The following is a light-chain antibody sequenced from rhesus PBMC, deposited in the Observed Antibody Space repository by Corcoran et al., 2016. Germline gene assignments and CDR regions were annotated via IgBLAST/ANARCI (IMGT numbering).Light chain of an antibody. CDR3: QHGYGTPLT. Sequence: DIQMTQSPSSLSASVGDRVTITCQARENVNNYLNWYQQKPGKAPKLLIYKASTLQSGVPSRFSGSGSGTDYTLTISSLQPDDVATYCCQHGYGTPLTFGGGTKVELK. J-gene: IGKJ4*01. V-gene: IGKV1-74*01. CDR1: ENVNNY. CDR2: KAS.